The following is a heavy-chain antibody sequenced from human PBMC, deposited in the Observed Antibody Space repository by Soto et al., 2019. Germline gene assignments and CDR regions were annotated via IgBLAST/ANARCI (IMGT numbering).Heavy chain of an antibody. Sequence: QVQLVQSGAEVKKPGSSVKVSCKASGGTFSSYAISWVRQAPGQGLEWMGGIIPIFGTANYAQKFQGRVTXXAXEXKSTAYMELSSLRSEDTAVYYCARVYDGDYPGGMDVWGQGTTVTVSS. J-gene: IGHJ6*02. CDR2: IIPIFGTA. D-gene: IGHD4-17*01. CDR3: ARVYDGDYPGGMDV. V-gene: IGHV1-69*12. CDR1: GGTFSSYA.